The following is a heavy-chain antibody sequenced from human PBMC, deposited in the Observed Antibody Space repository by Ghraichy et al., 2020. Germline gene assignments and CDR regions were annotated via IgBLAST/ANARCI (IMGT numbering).Heavy chain of an antibody. CDR3: TRKLDV. V-gene: IGHV3-72*01. CDR2: TRKKANNYTT. J-gene: IGHJ6*02. Sequence: GGSLRLSCAASGLIVSDHYMDWVRQAPGKGLEWVGRTRKKANNYTTEYAASVKGRFTISRDDSKNSLYLQMNSLKTEDTAVYYCTRKLDVWGQGTTVTVSS. CDR1: GLIVSDHY.